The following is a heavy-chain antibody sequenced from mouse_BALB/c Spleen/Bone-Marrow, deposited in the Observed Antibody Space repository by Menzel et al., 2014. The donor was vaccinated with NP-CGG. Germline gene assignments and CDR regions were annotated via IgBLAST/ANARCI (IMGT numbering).Heavy chain of an antibody. CDR2: IYPGDGDT. D-gene: IGHD4-1*01. V-gene: IGHV1-87*01. CDR3: ARTWEFAY. Sequence: EWIGAIYPGDGDTRYTQKFKGKATLTADKSSSTAYMQLSSLASEDSAVYYCARTWEFAYWGQGTLVTVSA. J-gene: IGHJ3*01.